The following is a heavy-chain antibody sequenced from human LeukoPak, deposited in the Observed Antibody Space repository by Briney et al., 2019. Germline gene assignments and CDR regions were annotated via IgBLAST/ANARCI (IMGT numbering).Heavy chain of an antibody. CDR1: GFIFDDYA. J-gene: IGHJ4*02. CDR3: VKDLRDGYTAPIFDH. D-gene: IGHD5-24*01. Sequence: GGSLRLSCVASGFIFDDYAMNWVRQVPGEGLEWVSGISWNSGNIAYAGSVKGRFTISRDNTKNALYLQMNSLRAEDTALYYCVKDLRDGYTAPIFDHWSQGALVTVSS. CDR2: ISWNSGNI. V-gene: IGHV3-9*01.